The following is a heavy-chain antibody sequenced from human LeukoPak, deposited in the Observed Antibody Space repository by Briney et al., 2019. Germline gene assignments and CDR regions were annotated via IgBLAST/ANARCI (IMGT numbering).Heavy chain of an antibody. J-gene: IGHJ4*02. D-gene: IGHD1-26*01. CDR3: ARVVVGLTYYFDY. CDR1: GLTVSSNY. Sequence: GGSLRLSCTASGLTVSSNYMTWVRQAPGKGLEWVSLIYSGGDTYYADSVKGRFTISRDNSKNTLYLRMNSLRAEDTAVYYCARVVVGLTYYFDYWGQGTLVTVSS. CDR2: IYSGGDT. V-gene: IGHV3-53*01.